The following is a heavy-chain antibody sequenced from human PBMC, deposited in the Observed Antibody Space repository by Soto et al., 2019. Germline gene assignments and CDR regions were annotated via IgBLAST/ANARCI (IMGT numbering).Heavy chain of an antibody. CDR2: IYWDDDK. J-gene: IGHJ4*02. V-gene: IGHV2-5*02. D-gene: IGHD3-16*02. Sequence: SGPTLVNPTQTLTLTCTFSGFSLSTSGVGVGWIRQPPGKALEWLALIYWDDDKRYSPSLKSRLTITKDTSKNQVVLTMTNMDPVDTATYYCAHSWVDMITFGGVIVPFYYFDYWGQGTLVTVSS. CDR3: AHSWVDMITFGGVIVPFYYFDY. CDR1: GFSLSTSGVG.